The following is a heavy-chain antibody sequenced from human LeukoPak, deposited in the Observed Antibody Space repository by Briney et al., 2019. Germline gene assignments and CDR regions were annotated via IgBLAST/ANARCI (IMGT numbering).Heavy chain of an antibody. D-gene: IGHD6-13*01. CDR2: ISGSGGST. V-gene: IGHV3-23*01. J-gene: IGHJ4*02. CDR3: AKDSSEGRLAAAYTPFDY. Sequence: GGSLRLSCAASGFTFSSYAMSWVRQAPGKGLEWVSAISGSGGSTYYADSVRGRFTISRDNSKNTLYLQMNSLRAEDTAVYYCAKDSSEGRLAAAYTPFDYWGQGTLVTVSS. CDR1: GFTFSSYA.